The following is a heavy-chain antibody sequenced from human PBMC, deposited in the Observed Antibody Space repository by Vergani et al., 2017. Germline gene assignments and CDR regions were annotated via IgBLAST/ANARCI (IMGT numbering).Heavy chain of an antibody. CDR3: ARARCIETCYMSNWLDS. CDR2: IKSDGSIT. D-gene: IGHD3-9*01. CDR1: GFSFNSYW. V-gene: IGHV3-74*03. J-gene: IGHJ5*01. Sequence: EVQLVESGGGLVQPGGSLRLSCAASGFSFNSYWMHWVRQVPGKGLLWVSRIKSDGSITAYADSVKGRFTISRDNAQNTLYLQMKSLRVEDTGVYYCARARCIETCYMSNWLDSWGQGTLVTVSS.